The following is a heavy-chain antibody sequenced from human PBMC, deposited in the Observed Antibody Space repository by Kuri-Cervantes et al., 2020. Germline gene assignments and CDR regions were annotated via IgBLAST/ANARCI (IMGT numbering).Heavy chain of an antibody. V-gene: IGHV3-11*04. D-gene: IGHD5-18*01. J-gene: IGHJ4*02. CDR1: GFTFSDYY. CDR2: ISSSGSTI. CDR3: AKDMDSYGGPFDY. Sequence: GESLKISCAASGFTFSDYYMSWIRQAPGKGLEWVSYISSSGSTIYYADSVKGRFTISRDNSKNTLYLQMNSLRAEDTAVYYCAKDMDSYGGPFDYWGQGTLVTVSS.